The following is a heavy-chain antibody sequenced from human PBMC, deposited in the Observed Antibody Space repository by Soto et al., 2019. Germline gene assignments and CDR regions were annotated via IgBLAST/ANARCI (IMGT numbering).Heavy chain of an antibody. CDR2: ISSSSSYI. CDR3: ARVSRGLLWFGELS. V-gene: IGHV3-21*01. CDR1: GLTFSSYS. D-gene: IGHD3-10*01. Sequence: GGSLRLSCAASGLTFSSYSMNWVRQAPGKGLEWVSSISSSSSYIYYADSVKGRFTISRDNAKNSLYLQMNSLRAEDTAVYYCARVSRGLLWFGELSWGQGPLVTFST. J-gene: IGHJ5*02.